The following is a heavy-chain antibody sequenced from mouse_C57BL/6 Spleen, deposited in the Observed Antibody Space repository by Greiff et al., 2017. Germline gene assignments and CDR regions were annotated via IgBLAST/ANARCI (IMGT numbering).Heavy chain of an antibody. CDR2: INPYNGDT. J-gene: IGHJ1*03. V-gene: IGHV1-37*01. Sequence: EVKLEESGPELVKPGASVKISCKASGYSFTGYFMNWVKQSHGKSLEWIGRINPYNGDTFYNQKFKGKATLTVDKSSSTAHVELLSLTSEDFAVYNCARSDYYYSRYEYFDFWGTGTTVTVSS. CDR1: GYSFTGYF. D-gene: IGHD1-1*01. CDR3: ARSDYYYSRYEYFDF.